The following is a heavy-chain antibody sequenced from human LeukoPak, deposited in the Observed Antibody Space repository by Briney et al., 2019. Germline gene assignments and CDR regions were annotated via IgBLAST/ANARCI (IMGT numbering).Heavy chain of an antibody. D-gene: IGHD3-10*01. CDR3: ARIMVRGVFDWFDP. Sequence: SETLSLTXTVSGGSISSYYWSWIRQPAGKGLEWIGRIYTSGSTNYNPSLKSRVTMSVDTSKNQFSLKLSSVTAADTAVYYCARIMVRGVFDWFDPWGQGTLVTVSS. CDR1: GGSISSYY. V-gene: IGHV4-4*07. J-gene: IGHJ5*02. CDR2: IYTSGST.